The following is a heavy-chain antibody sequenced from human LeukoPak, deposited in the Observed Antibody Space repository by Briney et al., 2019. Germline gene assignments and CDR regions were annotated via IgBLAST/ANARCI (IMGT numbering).Heavy chain of an antibody. V-gene: IGHV1-69*04. CDR1: GGTFSSYA. Sequence: SVKVSCKASGGTFSSYAISWVRQAPGQGLEWVGRIISILGIANYAQKFQGGVTITADKSTSTAYMELSSLRSEDTAVYYCARESGHGYCYYYGMDVWGQGTTVTVSS. CDR3: ARESGHGYCYYYGMDV. CDR2: IISILGIA. J-gene: IGHJ6*02.